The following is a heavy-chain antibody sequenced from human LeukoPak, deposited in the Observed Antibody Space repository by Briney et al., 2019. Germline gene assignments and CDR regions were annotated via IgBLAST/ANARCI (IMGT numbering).Heavy chain of an antibody. J-gene: IGHJ5*02. CDR1: GGSSSGYY. CDR3: AREKPRGWFDP. V-gene: IGHV4-34*01. Sequence: SETLSLTCAVYGGSSSGYYWSWIRQPPGKGLEWIGEINHSGSTNYNPSLKSRVTISVDTSKNQFSLKLSSVTAADTAVYYCAREKPRGWFDPWGQGTLVTVSS. CDR2: INHSGST.